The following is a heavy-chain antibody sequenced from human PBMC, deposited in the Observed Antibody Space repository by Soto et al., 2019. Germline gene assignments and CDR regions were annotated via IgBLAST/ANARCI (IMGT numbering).Heavy chain of an antibody. Sequence: EVQVVESGGDLVQPGGSLSLSCAASGFTFSRFWMSWARQAPGKRLEWVATIKEDGSQKYYVDSVKGRFSISKDSAKNSLHLQMNSLRYEDTAVYYEAGRPDGFDIWGQGTTVTVS. J-gene: IGHJ3*02. D-gene: IGHD1-1*01. CDR3: AGRPDGFDI. CDR2: IKEDGSQK. CDR1: GFTFSRFW. V-gene: IGHV3-7*05.